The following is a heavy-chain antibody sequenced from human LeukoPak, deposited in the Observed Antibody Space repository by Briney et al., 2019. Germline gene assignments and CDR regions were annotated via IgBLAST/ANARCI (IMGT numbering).Heavy chain of an antibody. J-gene: IGHJ4*02. Sequence: PSGTLSLTCAVSGYSIGSGYYWGWIRQPPGKGPEWIGSVFHTGSSYYIPSLKSRVTISVDTSKNQFSLEVSSVTAADTAIYYCARGISTTGHDYWGPGTLVTVSS. V-gene: IGHV4-38-2*01. CDR1: GYSIGSGYY. CDR2: VFHTGSS. D-gene: IGHD4-11*01. CDR3: ARGISTTGHDY.